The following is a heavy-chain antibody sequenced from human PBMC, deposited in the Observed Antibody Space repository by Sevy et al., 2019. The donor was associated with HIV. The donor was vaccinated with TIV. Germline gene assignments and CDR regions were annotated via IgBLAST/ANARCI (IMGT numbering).Heavy chain of an antibody. J-gene: IGHJ5*02. CDR2: ISGSGGST. V-gene: IGHV3-23*01. CDR1: GFTFSSYA. D-gene: IGHD6-19*01. CDR3: AKAVAVARRNWFDP. Sequence: GESLKISCAASGFTFSSYAMSWVRQAPGKGLEWVSAISGSGGSTYYADSVKGRFTISRDNSKNTLYLQMNSLRAEDTAVYYCAKAVAVARRNWFDPWGQGTLVTVSS.